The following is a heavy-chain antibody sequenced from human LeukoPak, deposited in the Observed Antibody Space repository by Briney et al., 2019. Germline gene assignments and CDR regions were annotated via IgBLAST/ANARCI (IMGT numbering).Heavy chain of an antibody. CDR1: GFTFSSYW. Sequence: PGGSLRLSCAASGFTFSSYWMSWVRQAPGKGLEWVANIKQDGSEKYYADSVRGRFTISRDNSKNTLYLQMNSLRAEDTAVYYCAKDLQIAGGFDYWGQGTLVTVSS. CDR2: IKQDGSEK. V-gene: IGHV3-7*01. D-gene: IGHD3-10*01. J-gene: IGHJ4*02. CDR3: AKDLQIAGGFDY.